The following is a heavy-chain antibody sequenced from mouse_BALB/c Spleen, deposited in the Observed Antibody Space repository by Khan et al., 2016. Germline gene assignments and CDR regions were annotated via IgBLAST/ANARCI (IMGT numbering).Heavy chain of an antibody. CDR2: IHPSDSES. J-gene: IGHJ4*01. V-gene: IGHV1-61*01. Sequence: VQLQQPGTELVRPGASVKLSCKASGYSFTRYWMNWVKQRPGQGLEWIGMIHPSDSESRLNQKFKDKATLTVDNSSSIAYMQLSSPTSEYSAVYYCTRSAYGNHPYYAMDYWGQGTSVTVSS. D-gene: IGHD2-1*01. CDR1: GYSFTRYW. CDR3: TRSAYGNHPYYAMDY.